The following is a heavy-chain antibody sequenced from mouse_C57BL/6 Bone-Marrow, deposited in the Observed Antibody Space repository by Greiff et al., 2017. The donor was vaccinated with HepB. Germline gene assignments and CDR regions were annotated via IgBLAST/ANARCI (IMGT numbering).Heavy chain of an antibody. CDR2: IWGGGST. Sequence: VKLVESGPGLVAPSQSLSITCTVSGFSLTSYGVDWVRQPPGKGLEWLGVIWGGGSTNNNSALMSRLSISKDNSKSQVFLKMNSLQTDDTAMYYCAKHALYDYDEGWYFDVWGTGTTVTVSS. CDR1: GFSLTSYG. V-gene: IGHV2-9*01. J-gene: IGHJ1*03. CDR3: AKHALYDYDEGWYFDV. D-gene: IGHD2-4*01.